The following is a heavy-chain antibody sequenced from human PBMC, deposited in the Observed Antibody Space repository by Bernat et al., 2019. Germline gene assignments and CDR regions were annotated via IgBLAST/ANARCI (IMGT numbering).Heavy chain of an antibody. D-gene: IGHD3-9*01. J-gene: IGHJ4*02. CDR1: GYSFTSYW. Sequence: EVQLVQSGAEVKKPGESLKISCQGSGYSFTSYWIGWVRQMPGKGLEWMGIIYPGDSDTRYSPSFQGQVTISADKSISTAYLQWSSLKASDTAMYYCARALILTGYYYYFDYWGQGTLVTVSS. CDR3: ARALILTGYYYYFDY. V-gene: IGHV5-51*01. CDR2: IYPGDSDT.